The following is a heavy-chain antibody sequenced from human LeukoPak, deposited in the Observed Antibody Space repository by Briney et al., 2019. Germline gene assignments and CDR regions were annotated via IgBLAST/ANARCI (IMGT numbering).Heavy chain of an antibody. Sequence: GGSLRLSCAASGFTLSSNYMSWVRQAPGKGLEWVSIIYSGGSTLYADSVKGTFSIYRGNSKNTVNPTMNSLRAEDTAVYYCAKEGILIGYASWGQGTLVTVSS. CDR3: AKEGILIGYAS. J-gene: IGHJ4*02. V-gene: IGHV3-66*01. D-gene: IGHD3-9*01. CDR2: IYSGGST. CDR1: GFTLSSNY.